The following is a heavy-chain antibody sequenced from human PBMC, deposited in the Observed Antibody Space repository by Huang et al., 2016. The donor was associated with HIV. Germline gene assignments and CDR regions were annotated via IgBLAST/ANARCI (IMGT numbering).Heavy chain of an antibody. V-gene: IGHV1-8*01. J-gene: IGHJ4*02. CDR2: LNPNSGKT. Sequence: QVQLVQSGPEVKKPGASVKVSCQTSGYIFSNYDINWVRQAPGQGLQWMGWLNPNSGKTAYVQNFQGRVTLTSSTSTGAAYMVLNSLTSQDTAVYYCARLTSGWYQDYWGQGTLVTVSS. D-gene: IGHD6-19*01. CDR3: ARLTSGWYQDY. CDR1: GYIFSNYD.